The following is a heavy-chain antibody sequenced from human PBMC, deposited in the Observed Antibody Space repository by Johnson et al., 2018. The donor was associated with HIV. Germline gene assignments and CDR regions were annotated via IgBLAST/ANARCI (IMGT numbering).Heavy chain of an antibody. D-gene: IGHD2-21*01. CDR1: GFTFSDYA. V-gene: IGHV3-66*02. CDR3: ARARTVVIARPDAFDI. J-gene: IGHJ3*02. Sequence: MLLVESGGGLVQPGGSLRLSCAASGFTFSDYAMHWVRQVPGRGLEYVSVIYTGGSTYYADSVKGRFTISRDNFKNTLYLQMNSLRAEDTAVYYCARARTVVIARPDAFDIWGQGTMVTVSS. CDR2: IYTGGST.